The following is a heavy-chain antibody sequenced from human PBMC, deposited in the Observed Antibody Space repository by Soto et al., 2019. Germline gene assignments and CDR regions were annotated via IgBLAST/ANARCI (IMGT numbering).Heavy chain of an antibody. CDR2: VDPEDGET. CDR1: GYTFTDYY. Sequence: ASVKVSCKVSGYTFTDYYMHWVQQAPGKGLEWTGLVDPEDGETIYAEKFQGRVTITADESTSTAYMELSSLRSEDTAVYYCARGELELPNWFDPWGQGTLVTVSS. V-gene: IGHV1-69-2*01. CDR3: ARGELELPNWFDP. D-gene: IGHD1-7*01. J-gene: IGHJ5*02.